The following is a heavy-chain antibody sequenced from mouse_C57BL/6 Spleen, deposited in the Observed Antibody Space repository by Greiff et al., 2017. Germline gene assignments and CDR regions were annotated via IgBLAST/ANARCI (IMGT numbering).Heavy chain of an antibody. V-gene: IGHV1-52*01. D-gene: IGHD1-1*01. Sequence: VQLQQPGAELVRPGSSVKLSCKASGYTFTSYWMHWVKQRPIQGLEWIGNIDPSDSETHYNQKFKDKATLTVDKSSSTAYMQLSSLTSEDSAVYYCARRYGSSYWYFDVGGTGTTVTVSA. CDR1: GYTFTSYW. J-gene: IGHJ1*03. CDR3: ARRYGSSYWYFDV. CDR2: IDPSDSET.